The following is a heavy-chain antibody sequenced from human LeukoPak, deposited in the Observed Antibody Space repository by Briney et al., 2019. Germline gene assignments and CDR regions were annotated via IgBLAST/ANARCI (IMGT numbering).Heavy chain of an antibody. CDR1: GGSISSSSYY. D-gene: IGHD2-8*01. CDR2: LSYSGNT. V-gene: IGHV4-39*07. J-gene: IGHJ4*02. Sequence: PSETLSLTCTVSGGSISSSSYYWGWIRQPPGKGLEWIGSLSYSGNTHYNASLKSRVTISVDTSKNQFSLKLSSVTAADTAVYYCARGYCTNGVCSVGPTQAWGQGTLVTVSS. CDR3: ARGYCTNGVCSVGPTQA.